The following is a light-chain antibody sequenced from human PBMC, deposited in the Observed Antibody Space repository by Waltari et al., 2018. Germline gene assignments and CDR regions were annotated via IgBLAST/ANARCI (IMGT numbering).Light chain of an antibody. V-gene: IGKV1-39*01. J-gene: IGKJ4*01. CDR3: QQSYSTPFT. CDR1: QTISKY. Sequence: DIQMTQSPSSLSASVGDRVTINCRASQTISKYLNWYQQKPGKAPKSLIYEASNLQDGVPSRFSGSGYATEFTLTISSLQSDDFATYCCQQSYSTPFTFGEGTKVEI. CDR2: EAS.